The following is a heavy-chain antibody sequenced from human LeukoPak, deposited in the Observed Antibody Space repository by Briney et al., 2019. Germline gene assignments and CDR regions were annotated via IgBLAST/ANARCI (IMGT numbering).Heavy chain of an antibody. D-gene: IGHD2/OR15-2a*01. CDR1: GGSISSYY. CDR2: IYYSGST. V-gene: IGHV4-59*01. CDR3: ARDFSAAFDI. J-gene: IGHJ3*02. Sequence: PSETLSLTCTVSGGSISSYYWSWIRQPPGKGLEWIGYIYYSGSTNYNPSLKSRVAISVDTSKNQFSLRPNSVTAADTAVYYCARDFSAAFDIWGQGTMVTVSS.